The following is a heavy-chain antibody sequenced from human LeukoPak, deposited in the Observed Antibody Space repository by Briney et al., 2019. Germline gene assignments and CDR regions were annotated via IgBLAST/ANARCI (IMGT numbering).Heavy chain of an antibody. J-gene: IGHJ4*02. CDR3: ARSEPIAAATY. CDR1: GYTFTSYG. CDR2: ISTYNGNT. D-gene: IGHD6-13*01. Sequence: ASVKVSCKASGYTFTSYGISWVRQAPGQGLEWMGWISTYNGNTNYAQKLQGRVTMTTDTSTNTAYMEPRSLRSDDTAVYYCARSEPIAAATYWGQGTLVTVSS. V-gene: IGHV1-18*01.